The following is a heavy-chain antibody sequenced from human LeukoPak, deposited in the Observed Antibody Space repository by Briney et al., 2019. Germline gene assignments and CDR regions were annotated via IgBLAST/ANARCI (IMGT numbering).Heavy chain of an antibody. CDR2: IIPIFGTA. CDR1: GYTFTSYG. V-gene: IGHV1-69*05. CDR3: ARGSDIVVGPSLDYMDV. D-gene: IGHD2-2*01. Sequence: GASVTVSCKASGYTFTSYGISWVRQAPGQGLEWMGGIIPIFGTANYAQKFQGRVTITTDESTSTAYMELSSLRSEDTAVYYCARGSDIVVGPSLDYMDVWGKGTTVTVSS. J-gene: IGHJ6*03.